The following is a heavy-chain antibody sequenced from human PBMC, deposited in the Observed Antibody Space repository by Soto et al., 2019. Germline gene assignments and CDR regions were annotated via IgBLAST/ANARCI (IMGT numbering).Heavy chain of an antibody. D-gene: IGHD3-10*01. CDR1: GFTFSISW. CDR2: IKQDGREK. V-gene: IGHV3-7*05. Sequence: PGGSLRLSCAASGFTFSISWMSWVRQAPDKGLEWVANIKQDGREKYFVDSVKGRFTISRDNAKNSLYLRMNSLRVEDTAVYYCTSPTSGWFDPWGQGTLVTVSS. CDR3: TSPTSGWFDP. J-gene: IGHJ5*02.